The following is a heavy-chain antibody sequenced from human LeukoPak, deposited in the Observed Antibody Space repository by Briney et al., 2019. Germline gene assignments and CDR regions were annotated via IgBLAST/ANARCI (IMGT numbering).Heavy chain of an antibody. J-gene: IGHJ1*01. CDR2: IKQDGSEK. CDR1: GFTFSSYW. V-gene: IGHV3-7*03. D-gene: IGHD1-1*01. Sequence: PGGSLRLSCAASGFTFSSYWMNWVRQAPGKGLEWVANIKQDGSEKYYVGSVKGRFTISRDNAKNSLYLQMNSLRAGDTALYYCVRDGNDGLNDWEYWGQGALVTVSS. CDR3: VRDGNDGLNDWEY.